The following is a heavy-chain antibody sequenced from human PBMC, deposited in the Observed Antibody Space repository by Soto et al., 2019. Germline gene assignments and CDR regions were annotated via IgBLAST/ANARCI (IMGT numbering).Heavy chain of an antibody. CDR1: GFTFSSYA. V-gene: IGHV3-23*01. J-gene: IGHJ6*03. CDR3: AKLSLRFLGMDYYMDV. Sequence: TGGSLRLSCAASGFTFSSYAMSWVRQAPGKGLEWVSAISGSGGSTYYADSVKGRFTISRDNSKNTLYLQMNSLRAEDTAVYYCAKLSLRFLGMDYYMDVWGKGTTVTVSS. CDR2: ISGSGGST. D-gene: IGHD3-3*01.